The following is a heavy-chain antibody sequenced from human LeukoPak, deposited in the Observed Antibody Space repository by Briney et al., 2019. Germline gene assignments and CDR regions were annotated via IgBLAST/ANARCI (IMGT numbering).Heavy chain of an antibody. CDR2: IWYDGSNE. V-gene: IGHV3-33*01. Sequence: GGSLRLPCAPSGLTFSVYGMYWVRQAPGKGLEWVAVIWYDGSNEYYADSVKGRFTISRDNSMNTLYLQMNSLRAEDTGVYYCARDAAVAATNAHYGMDVWGQGTTVTVSS. CDR3: ARDAAVAATNAHYGMDV. D-gene: IGHD2-15*01. CDR1: GLTFSVYG. J-gene: IGHJ6*02.